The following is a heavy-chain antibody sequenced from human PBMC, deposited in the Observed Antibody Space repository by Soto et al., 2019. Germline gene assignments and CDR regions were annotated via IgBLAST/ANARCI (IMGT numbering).Heavy chain of an antibody. D-gene: IGHD6-13*01. J-gene: IGHJ6*02. CDR3: ARGQQLLNYYYYGMDV. Sequence: SETLSLTCTVSGGSISSYYWSWIRQPPGKGLEWIGYIYYSGSTNYNPSLESRVTISVDTSKNQFSLKLSSVTAADTAVYYCARGQQLLNYYYYGMDVWGQGTTVTVSS. CDR2: IYYSGST. V-gene: IGHV4-59*01. CDR1: GGSISSYY.